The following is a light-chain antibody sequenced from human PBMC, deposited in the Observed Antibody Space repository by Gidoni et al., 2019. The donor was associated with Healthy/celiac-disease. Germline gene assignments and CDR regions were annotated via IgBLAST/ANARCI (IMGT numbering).Light chain of an antibody. V-gene: IGLV3-21*02. J-gene: IGLJ2*01. Sequence: ITCGGNNIGSKSVHWYQQKPGQAPVLVVYDDSDRPSGIPERFSGSNSGNTATLTISRVEAGDEADYYCQVLDSSSDPVVFGGGTKLTVL. CDR2: DDS. CDR1: NIGSKS. CDR3: QVLDSSSDPVV.